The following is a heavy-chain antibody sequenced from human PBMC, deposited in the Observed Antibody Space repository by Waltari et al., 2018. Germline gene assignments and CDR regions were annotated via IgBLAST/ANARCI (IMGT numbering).Heavy chain of an antibody. Sequence: VQLVQSGGEVKTPGASVKVSCKATGYTFANYGISWVRQAPGQGLEWLRWTNAYNGLTKYAQTVKDRATMTTDASASTAYMELRSLRSDDTAMYYCARTYYYDSRDFDYWGQGSLVTVSS. CDR3: ARTYYYDSRDFDY. CDR2: TNAYNGLT. V-gene: IGHV1-18*04. D-gene: IGHD3-22*01. CDR1: GYTFANYG. J-gene: IGHJ4*02.